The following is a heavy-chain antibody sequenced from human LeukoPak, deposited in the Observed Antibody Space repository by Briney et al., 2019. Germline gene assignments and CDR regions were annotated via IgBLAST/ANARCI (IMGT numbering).Heavy chain of an antibody. D-gene: IGHD3-10*01. CDR1: GYTFTSYY. J-gene: IGHJ5*02. Sequence: ASVKVSCKASGYTFTSYYMHWVRQAPGQGLEWMGIINPSGGSTSYAQKFQGRVTMTRDTSTSTVYMGLSSLRSEDTAVYYCARWGYGSGSYYRNWFDPWGQGTLVTVSS. V-gene: IGHV1-46*01. CDR3: ARWGYGSGSYYRNWFDP. CDR2: INPSGGST.